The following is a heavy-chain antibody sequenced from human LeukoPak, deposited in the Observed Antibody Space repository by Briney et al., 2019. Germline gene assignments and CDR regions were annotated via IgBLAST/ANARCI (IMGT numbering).Heavy chain of an antibody. CDR3: TRHDYGDYYFDY. CDR2: IYYNTRTST. Sequence: SQTLSLTCTVSGGSISRGGYYWSCRRQYRGKGLEYIGDIYYNTRTSTYYNPSRNSRVTISPDASRNQISMKWRPWTAAEKAVYNCTRHDYGDYYFDYWGQGTLVTVSS. D-gene: IGHD4-17*01. J-gene: IGHJ4*02. CDR1: GGSISRGGYY. V-gene: IGHV4-31*03.